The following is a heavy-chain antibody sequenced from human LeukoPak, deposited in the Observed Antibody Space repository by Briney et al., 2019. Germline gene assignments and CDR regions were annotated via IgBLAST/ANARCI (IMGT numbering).Heavy chain of an antibody. V-gene: IGHV1-69*04. CDR1: GGTFSSYA. CDR2: IIPILGIA. J-gene: IGHJ4*02. CDR3: ARDSNHTTVTTDY. Sequence: ASVKVSCKASGGTFSSYAISWVRQAPGQGLEWMGRIIPILGIANYAQKFQGRVTITADKSTSTAYMELSSLRSEDTAVYYCARDSNHTTVTTDYWGQGTLVTVSS. D-gene: IGHD4-17*01.